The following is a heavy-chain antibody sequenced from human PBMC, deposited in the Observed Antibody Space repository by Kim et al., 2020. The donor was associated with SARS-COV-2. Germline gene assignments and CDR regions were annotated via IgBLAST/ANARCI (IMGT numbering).Heavy chain of an antibody. J-gene: IGHJ4*02. CDR2: INSDGSTI. Sequence: GGSLRLSCAASGFTFSSHWMHWVRQAPGKGLVWVSRINSDGSTISYADSVKGRFTISRDNAKNTLYLQMNNLRAEDTAVYYCARRQFTSGWYYFDYWGQGTLVTVSS. CDR3: ARRQFTSGWYYFDY. V-gene: IGHV3-74*01. CDR1: GFTFSSHW. D-gene: IGHD6-19*01.